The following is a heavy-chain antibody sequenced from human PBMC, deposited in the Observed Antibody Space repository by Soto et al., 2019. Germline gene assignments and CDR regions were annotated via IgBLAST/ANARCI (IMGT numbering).Heavy chain of an antibody. CDR1: GYTFSNYD. Sequence: QVQLVQSGAELKKPGASVKVSCKASGYTFSNYDMNWVRQATGQGPEWIGWVNPNNGDTGYAQKFQGRVTLTTDISTTTGDMELPSLRSEDTAIYSCAKVSRKGSAIDFDYWGQGPLITVSS. CDR2: VNPNNGDT. J-gene: IGHJ4*02. CDR3: AKVSRKGSAIDFDY. D-gene: IGHD3-10*01. V-gene: IGHV1-8*01.